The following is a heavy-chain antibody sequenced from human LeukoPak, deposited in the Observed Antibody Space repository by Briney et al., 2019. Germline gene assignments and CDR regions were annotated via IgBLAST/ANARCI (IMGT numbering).Heavy chain of an antibody. CDR2: IYYSGST. CDR1: GGSISPYY. D-gene: IGHD3-10*01. J-gene: IGHJ6*03. V-gene: IGHV4-59*01. CDR3: ARVSWFGELLSYYYYMDV. Sequence: TSETLSLTCIVSGGSISPYYWTWIRQPPGKGLEWIGYIYYSGSTNYNPSLKSRVTISLDTSKNQFSLKLSSVTAADTAVYYCARVSWFGELLSYYYYMDVWGKGTTVTISS.